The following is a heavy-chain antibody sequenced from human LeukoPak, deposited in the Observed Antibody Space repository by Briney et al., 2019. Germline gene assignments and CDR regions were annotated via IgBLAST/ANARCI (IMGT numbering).Heavy chain of an antibody. J-gene: IGHJ4*02. CDR1: GGSFSGYY. V-gene: IGHV4-34*01. CDR2: INHSGST. Sequence: SETLSLTCAVYGGSFSGYYWSWIRQPPGKGLEWIGEINHSGSTNYDPSLKSRVTISVDTSKNQFSLQLSSVTAADTAVYYCAIAGAAAGTLNDYWGQGTLVTVSS. CDR3: AIAGAAAGTLNDY. D-gene: IGHD6-13*01.